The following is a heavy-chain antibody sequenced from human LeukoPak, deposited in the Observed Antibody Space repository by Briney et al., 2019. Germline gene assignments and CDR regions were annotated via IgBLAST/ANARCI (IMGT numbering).Heavy chain of an antibody. V-gene: IGHV1-2*02. D-gene: IGHD2-2*01. CDR1: GYTFTGYY. CDR3: AREYYYIVVVPAAAVAFAG. Sequence: ASVKVSCKASGYTFTGYYMHWVRQAPGQGLEWMGWINPNSGGTNYAPKFQGRGTMTRDTSISTAYMGLSRLRSDNTPVYSCAREYYYIVVVPAAAVAFAGCSQGTMVTVSS. J-gene: IGHJ3*01. CDR2: INPNSGGT.